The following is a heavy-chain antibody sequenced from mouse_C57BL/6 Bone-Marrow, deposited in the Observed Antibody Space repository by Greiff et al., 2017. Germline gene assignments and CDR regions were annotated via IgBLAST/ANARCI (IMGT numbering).Heavy chain of an antibody. D-gene: IGHD4-1*01. V-gene: IGHV1-81*01. Sequence: VQLQQSGAELARPGASVKLSCKASGYTFTSYGISWVKQRTGQGLEWIGEIYPRRGNTYYNEKFKGKATLTADKSSSTAYMELRSLTSEDSAVYFCARWGNWCFDYWGQGTTLTVSS. CDR3: ARWGNWCFDY. CDR1: GYTFTSYG. J-gene: IGHJ2*01. CDR2: IYPRRGNT.